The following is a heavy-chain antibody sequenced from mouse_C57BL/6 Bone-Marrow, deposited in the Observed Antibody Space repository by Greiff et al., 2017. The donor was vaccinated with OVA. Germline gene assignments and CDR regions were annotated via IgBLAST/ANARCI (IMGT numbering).Heavy chain of an antibody. Sequence: VQLVESGGGLVKPGGSLKLSCAASGFTFSSYAMSWVRQTPEKRLEWVATISDGGSYTYYPDNVKGRFTISRDNAKNNLYLQMSHLKSEDTAMYYCARGGYDYDLFAYWGQGTLVTVSA. D-gene: IGHD2-4*01. V-gene: IGHV5-4*01. J-gene: IGHJ3*01. CDR1: GFTFSSYA. CDR2: ISDGGSYT. CDR3: ARGGYDYDLFAY.